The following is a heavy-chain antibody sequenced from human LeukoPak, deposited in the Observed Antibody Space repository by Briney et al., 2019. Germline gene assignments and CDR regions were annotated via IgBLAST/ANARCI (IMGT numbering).Heavy chain of an antibody. CDR2: ISSSSSYI. Sequence: GGSLRLSCAASGFTFSSYSMTWVRQAPGKGLEWVSSISSSSSYIYYADSVKGRFTISRDNAKNSLYLQMNSLRAEDTAVYYCARVPTALYYGFDYWGQGTLVTVSS. J-gene: IGHJ4*02. CDR3: ARVPTALYYGFDY. D-gene: IGHD3-10*01. CDR1: GFTFSSYS. V-gene: IGHV3-21*01.